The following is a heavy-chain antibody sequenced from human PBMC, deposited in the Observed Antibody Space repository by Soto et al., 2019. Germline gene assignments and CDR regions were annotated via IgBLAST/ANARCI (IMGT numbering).Heavy chain of an antibody. CDR1: GFNFNIFW. Sequence: GGSLRLSCVAPGFNFNIFWMSWVRQAPGKGLEWVANIKQDGSEEHYLDSVKGRFTISRDNAKNSLYLQMNSLRADDTAVYHCARVYCSGGSCYVSNWFDPWGQGTLVTVSS. D-gene: IGHD2-15*01. V-gene: IGHV3-7*05. CDR2: IKQDGSEE. J-gene: IGHJ5*02. CDR3: ARVYCSGGSCYVSNWFDP.